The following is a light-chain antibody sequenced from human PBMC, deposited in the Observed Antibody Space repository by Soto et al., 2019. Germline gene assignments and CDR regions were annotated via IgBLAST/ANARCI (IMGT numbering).Light chain of an antibody. J-gene: IGKJ1*01. Sequence: VLTQSPGTLSLSPGERATLTCRANQSVNSNYLAWYQQKPGQAPRLLIYRASSRATGIPDRFSGSGSGTDFTLTISRLEPDDFAVYFCQQFAASLWTFGQGTKVGVK. CDR2: RAS. CDR3: QQFAASLWT. V-gene: IGKV3-20*01. CDR1: QSVNSNY.